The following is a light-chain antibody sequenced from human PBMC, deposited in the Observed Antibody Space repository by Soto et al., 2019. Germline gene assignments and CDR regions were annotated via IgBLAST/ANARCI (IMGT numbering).Light chain of an antibody. J-gene: IGKJ1*01. CDR3: QHSHRTPWT. Sequence: DIQMTQSPSSLSASVGDRVTITCRASQSVGNYLYWYQRKPGKAPKLLIFGAATMQRGVPSRFSGSGSGTDITLTISRLQPDDFVIYYCQHSHRTPWTFGQGTGVDI. CDR2: GAA. CDR1: QSVGNY. V-gene: IGKV1-39*01.